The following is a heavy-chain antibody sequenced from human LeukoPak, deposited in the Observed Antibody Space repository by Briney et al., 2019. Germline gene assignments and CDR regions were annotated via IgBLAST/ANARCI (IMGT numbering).Heavy chain of an antibody. Sequence: GGSLRLSCGASGFTSSSYAMSWVRQAPGKGLEWVSAIGSGTYYADSVKGRFTISRDSSKNTLFLHMNTLRAEDTAIYYCAKDRTVGASYWYFDLWGRGTLVTVSS. J-gene: IGHJ2*01. D-gene: IGHD1-26*01. CDR3: AKDRTVGASYWYFDL. CDR1: GFTSSSYA. V-gene: IGHV3-23*01. CDR2: IGSGT.